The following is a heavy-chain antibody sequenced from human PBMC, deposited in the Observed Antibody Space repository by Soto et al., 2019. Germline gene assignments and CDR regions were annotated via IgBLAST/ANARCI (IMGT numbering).Heavy chain of an antibody. Sequence: ASVKVSCKASGYTFTGYYMHWVRQAPGQGLEWMGWINPNSGGTNYAQKFQGWVTMTRDTSISTAYMELSSLRSEDTAVYYCARAAGNGDYYYYYMDVWGKGTTVTVS. V-gene: IGHV1-2*04. D-gene: IGHD6-19*01. J-gene: IGHJ6*03. CDR1: GYTFTGYY. CDR3: ARAAGNGDYYYYYMDV. CDR2: INPNSGGT.